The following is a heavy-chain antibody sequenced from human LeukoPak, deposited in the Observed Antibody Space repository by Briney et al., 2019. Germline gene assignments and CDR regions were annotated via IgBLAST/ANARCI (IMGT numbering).Heavy chain of an antibody. CDR1: GYSLTGYH. CDR3: ARVNINNWHSCDY. Sequence: ASVKVSCKASGYSLTGYHMHWVRQAPGQGLEWMGRINPNSGDTNYAQKFQGRVTMTRDTSISTAYMELSRLRSDDTAVYYCARVNINNWHSCDYWGQGTLVTVSS. CDR2: INPNSGDT. D-gene: IGHD1-1*01. V-gene: IGHV1-2*06. J-gene: IGHJ4*02.